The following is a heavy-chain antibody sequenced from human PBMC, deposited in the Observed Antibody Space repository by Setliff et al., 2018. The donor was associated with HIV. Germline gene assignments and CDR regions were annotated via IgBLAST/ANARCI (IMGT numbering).Heavy chain of an antibody. CDR2: IYCSGNT. J-gene: IGHJ4*02. D-gene: IGHD1-1*01. CDR3: AREKHWNGPFDY. V-gene: IGHV4-30-4*08. Sequence: NPSETLSLTCAVSGGSITNADYYWSWIRQPPGKGLEWIGYIYCSGNTYYNPSLKSRVVISIDTSSNQFSLNLNSVTAADTAVYFCAREKHWNGPFDYWGQGKLVTVSS. CDR1: GGSITNADYY.